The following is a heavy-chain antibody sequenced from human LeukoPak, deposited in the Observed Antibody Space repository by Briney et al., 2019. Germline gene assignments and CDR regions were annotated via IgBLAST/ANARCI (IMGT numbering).Heavy chain of an antibody. V-gene: IGHV4-34*01. J-gene: IGHJ1*01. Sequence: SETLSLTCAVYGGSFSGYYWSWIRQPPGKGLEWIGEINHSGSTNYNPSLKSRVTISVDTSKNQFSLKLSSVTAADTAVYYCARASYYYDSEDFQHWGQGTLVTVSS. CDR2: INHSGST. D-gene: IGHD3-22*01. CDR1: GGSFSGYY. CDR3: ARASYYYDSEDFQH.